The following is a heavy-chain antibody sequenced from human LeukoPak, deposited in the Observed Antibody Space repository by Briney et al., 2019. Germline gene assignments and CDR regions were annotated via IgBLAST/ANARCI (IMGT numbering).Heavy chain of an antibody. CDR1: GGSISSGGYY. J-gene: IGHJ4*02. D-gene: IGHD3-16*01. CDR3: ASYDVGVGIDY. Sequence: SEPLSLTCTVSGGSISSGGYYWSWIRQHPGKGLEWIGYIYYSGSTYYNPSLKSRVTISVDTSKNQFSLKLSSVTAADTAVYYCASYDVGVGIDYWGQGTLVTVSS. CDR2: IYYSGST. V-gene: IGHV4-31*03.